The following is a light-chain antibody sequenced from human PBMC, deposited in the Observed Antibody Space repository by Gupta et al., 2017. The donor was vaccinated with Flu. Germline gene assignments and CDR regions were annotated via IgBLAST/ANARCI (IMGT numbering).Light chain of an antibody. J-gene: IGKJ1*01. CDR3: QQYNKRPTCT. V-gene: IGKV3-15*01. CDR1: HNVRDN. Sequence: ETVMTQSPSTLSVSAGERATLSCQASHNVRDNLNWSQQKPGKAPRLLIYGASNRETGIPARFSGSGSGTEFTLTINNLQSEDFATYYCQQYNKRPTCTFGQGTKVELK. CDR2: GAS.